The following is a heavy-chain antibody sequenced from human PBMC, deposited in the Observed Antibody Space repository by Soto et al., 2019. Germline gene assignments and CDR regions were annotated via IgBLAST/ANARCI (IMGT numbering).Heavy chain of an antibody. J-gene: IGHJ5*02. D-gene: IGHD4-17*01. CDR3: ARLLGGYDDYGGWFAP. V-gene: IGHV4-59*01. CDR2: VSHSGRT. Sequence: QVHLVESGPGLVKPSETLSLTCTISGGSISPYSWTWIRQSPGKGLEWIGYVSHSGRTFYIPSLKSRLTMSLDTSRSQFSLRLKSVSAADTAVYYCARLLGGYDDYGGWFAPWGQGTLVTVSS. CDR1: GGSISPYS.